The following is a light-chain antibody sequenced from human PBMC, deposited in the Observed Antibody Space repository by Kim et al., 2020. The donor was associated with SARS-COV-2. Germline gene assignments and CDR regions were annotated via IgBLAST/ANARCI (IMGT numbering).Light chain of an antibody. CDR3: AAWDDSLNGVV. J-gene: IGLJ2*01. CDR1: SSNIGSNT. V-gene: IGLV1-44*01. Sequence: QPVLTQPPSASGTPGQRVTISCSGSSSNIGSNTVNWYQQLPGTAPKLLIYSNNQRPSGVPDRFSGTKSGTSASLAISGLQSEDEADYYCAAWDDSLNGVVLGGGTQRRVL. CDR2: SNN.